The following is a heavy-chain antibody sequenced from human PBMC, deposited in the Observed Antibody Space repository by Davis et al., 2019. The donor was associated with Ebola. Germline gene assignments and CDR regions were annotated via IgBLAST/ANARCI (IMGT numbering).Heavy chain of an antibody. V-gene: IGHV3-23*01. J-gene: IGHJ4*02. CDR2: ISGSGGST. Sequence: GESLKISCAASGFTFSSYAMTWVRQAPGKGLEWVSAISGSGGSTYYADSVKGRFSISRDNSKNMVYLQMSRLRPEDTAVYYCAKDRKYSIFDTWGQGTLVTVSS. CDR1: GFTFSSYA. D-gene: IGHD2-15*01. CDR3: AKDRKYSIFDT.